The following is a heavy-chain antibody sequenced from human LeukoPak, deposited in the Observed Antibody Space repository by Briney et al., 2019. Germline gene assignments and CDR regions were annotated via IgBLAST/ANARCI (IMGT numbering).Heavy chain of an antibody. V-gene: IGHV1-69*04. Sequence: SVKVSCRASGGTFSSYAISWVRQAPGQGLEWMGRIIPTFGIANYAQKFQGRVTITADKSTSTAYMELSSLRSEDTAVYYCARESGYSYGYFDYWGQGTLVTVSS. D-gene: IGHD5-18*01. CDR1: GGTFSSYA. CDR3: ARESGYSYGYFDY. J-gene: IGHJ4*02. CDR2: IIPTFGIA.